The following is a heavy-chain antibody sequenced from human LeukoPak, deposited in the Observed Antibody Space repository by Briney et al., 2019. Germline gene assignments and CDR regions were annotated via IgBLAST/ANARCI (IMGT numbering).Heavy chain of an antibody. CDR2: INPNSGGT. J-gene: IGHJ4*02. V-gene: IGHV1-2*02. CDR1: GYTFTGYY. CDR3: ARATTVWAIPHFDY. D-gene: IGHD1-14*01. Sequence: GASVKVSCKASGYTFTGYYMHWVRQAPGQGLEWMGWINPNSGGTNYAQKFQGRVTMTRDTSISTAYMELSRLRSDDTAVYYCARATTVWAIPHFDYWGQGTLVTVPS.